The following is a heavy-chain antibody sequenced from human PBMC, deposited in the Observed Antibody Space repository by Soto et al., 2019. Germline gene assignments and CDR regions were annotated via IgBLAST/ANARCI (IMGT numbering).Heavy chain of an antibody. CDR1: GYTFTSYG. CDR2: ISAYNGNT. Sequence: QVQLVQSGAEVKKPGASVKVSCKASGYTFTSYGISWVRQAPGQGLEWMGWISAYNGNTNYAQKLQGRVTMTTDTSTRTGDMELRSLRSDDTAVYYCARDKALPPLSSGYFRYWGQGTLVTVSS. CDR3: ARDKALPPLSSGYFRY. V-gene: IGHV1-18*01. D-gene: IGHD3-22*01. J-gene: IGHJ4*02.